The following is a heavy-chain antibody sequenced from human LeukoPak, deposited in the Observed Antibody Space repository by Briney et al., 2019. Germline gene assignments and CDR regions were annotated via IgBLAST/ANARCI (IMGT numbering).Heavy chain of an antibody. CDR1: GFTFSSYA. CDR2: ISGSGGST. CDR3: ARDFPDNSLFDL. D-gene: IGHD5-24*01. V-gene: IGHV3-23*01. Sequence: GGSLRLSCAASGFTFSSYAMSWVRQAPGKGLEWVSAISGSGGSTYYADSVKGRFTISRDNAKDTVSLEMNSLRGEDAALYYCARDFPDNSLFDLWGRGTLVSVSS. J-gene: IGHJ4*02.